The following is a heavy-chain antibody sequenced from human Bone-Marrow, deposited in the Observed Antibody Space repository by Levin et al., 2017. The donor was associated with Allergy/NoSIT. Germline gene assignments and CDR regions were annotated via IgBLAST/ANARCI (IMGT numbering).Heavy chain of an antibody. CDR1: GGSISSSNSY. J-gene: IGHJ3*02. V-gene: IGHV4-39*01. Sequence: SETLSLTCNVSGGSISSSNSYWGWIRQPPGKGLEWIASIYSNGGTYYNPSLQTPVSISADTSKNQFSLRLTSVTAADTATYFCARHSGHYTAYDTLGYYYVGAFDIWGPGARLTVSS. CDR2: IYSNGGT. CDR3: ARHSGHYTAYDTLGYYYVGAFDI. D-gene: IGHD3-22*01.